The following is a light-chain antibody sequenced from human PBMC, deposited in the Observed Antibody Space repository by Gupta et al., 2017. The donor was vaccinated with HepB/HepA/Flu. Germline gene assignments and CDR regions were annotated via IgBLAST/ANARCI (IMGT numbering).Light chain of an antibody. CDR3: QQENNCPYT. CDR2: GAS. V-gene: IGKV3-15*01. J-gene: IGKJ2*01. Sequence: ETVITQSPATLSVSPGERVTLSCRASQSLNDNLARYQQRPGQAPRLVIFGASKRATGIPARFSGSESGTEFTLTISSLQSEDFAVYYCQQENNCPYTFGQGTKMEI. CDR1: QSLNDN.